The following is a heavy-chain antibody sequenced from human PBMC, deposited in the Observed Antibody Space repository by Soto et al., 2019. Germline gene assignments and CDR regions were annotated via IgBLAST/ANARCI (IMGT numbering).Heavy chain of an antibody. Sequence: GESLKISCKGSGYNFTTYWIGWVLQMPWKGLESMGIIYPGDSDTRYSPSFQGQVTISADKSISTAYLQWSSLKASDTAMYYCAGGGVRGVVTRTRDYYGMDVWGQGTTVTVSS. CDR2: IYPGDSDT. J-gene: IGHJ6*02. CDR3: AGGGVRGVVTRTRDYYGMDV. CDR1: GYNFTTYW. V-gene: IGHV5-51*01. D-gene: IGHD3-10*01.